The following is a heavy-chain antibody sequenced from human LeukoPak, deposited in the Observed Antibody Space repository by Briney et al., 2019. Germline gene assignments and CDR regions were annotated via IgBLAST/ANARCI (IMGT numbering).Heavy chain of an antibody. J-gene: IGHJ5*02. CDR3: ASLGLAYYDSSGYLNWFDP. V-gene: IGHV1-69*04. D-gene: IGHD3-22*01. CDR1: GGTFSSYA. Sequence: SVKVSCKASGGTFSSYAISWVRQPPGQGLEWMGRIIPIFGIANYAQKFQGRVTITADKSTSTAYMELSSLRSEDTAVYYCASLGLAYYDSSGYLNWFDPWGQGTLVTVSS. CDR2: IIPIFGIA.